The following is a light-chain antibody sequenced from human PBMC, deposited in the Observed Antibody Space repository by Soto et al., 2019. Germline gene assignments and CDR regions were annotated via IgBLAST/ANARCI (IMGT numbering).Light chain of an antibody. CDR1: QGISNS. Sequence: DIQMTQSPSSLSASVGDRVTITCRASQGISNSLAWYQQKPGNVPKLLIYAASTLQSGVPSRFSGSGSGTDFTLPISSLQPEDVATYYCQKYNSAPWTFGQGTKVEIK. CDR3: QKYNSAPWT. J-gene: IGKJ1*01. CDR2: AAS. V-gene: IGKV1-27*01.